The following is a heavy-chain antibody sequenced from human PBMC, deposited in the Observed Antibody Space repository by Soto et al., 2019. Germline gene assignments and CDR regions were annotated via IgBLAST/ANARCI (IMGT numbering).Heavy chain of an antibody. D-gene: IGHD2-21*02. CDR2: IIPIFGTA. V-gene: IGHV1-69*13. CDR1: GGTFSSYT. Sequence: VKVSCKASGGTFSSYTISWVRQAPGQGLEWMGGIIPIFGTANYAQKFQGRVTVTADESTSTAYMELSSLRSEDTAVYYCARCRVVVTAPYYYYGMDVWGQGTTVTVSS. CDR3: ARCRVVVTAPYYYYGMDV. J-gene: IGHJ6*02.